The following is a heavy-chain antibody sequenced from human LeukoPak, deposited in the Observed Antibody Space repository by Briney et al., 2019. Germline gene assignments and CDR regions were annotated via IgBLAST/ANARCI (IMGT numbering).Heavy chain of an antibody. J-gene: IGHJ3*01. V-gene: IGHV3-30-3*01. CDR3: AENRGVA. CDR1: GFTFSSCA. D-gene: IGHD3-10*01. Sequence: GGSLRLSCAASGFTFSSCAMHWVRQAPGKGLEWVAVISYDGSNKYYADSVKGRFTISRDNSKNTLYLQMDSLRDEDTAVYYCAENRGVAWGQGTMVTVSS. CDR2: ISYDGSNK.